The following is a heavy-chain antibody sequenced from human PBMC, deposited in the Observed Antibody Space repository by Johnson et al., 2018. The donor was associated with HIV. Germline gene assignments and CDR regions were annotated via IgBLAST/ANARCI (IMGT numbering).Heavy chain of an antibody. CDR3: ARDQGSARAATIRAFDI. Sequence: VQLVESGGGVVRPGGSLRLSCAAAGFTSDDYGMSWVRQAPGKGLEWVSGINWNGGSTGYADSVKGRFTISRDNAKNSLYLQMHSLRTEDTAMYYCARDQGSARAATIRAFDIWGQGTLVTVS. J-gene: IGHJ3*02. D-gene: IGHD5-12*01. CDR1: GFTSDDYG. V-gene: IGHV3-20*04. CDR2: INWNGGST.